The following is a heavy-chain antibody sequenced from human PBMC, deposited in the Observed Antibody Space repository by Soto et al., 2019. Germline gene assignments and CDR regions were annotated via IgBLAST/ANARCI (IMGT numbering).Heavy chain of an antibody. J-gene: IGHJ5*02. Sequence: SGPTLVNPTETLTLTCTVSGFSLSNAGLGVSWIRQPPGKALEWLAHIFSNDEKSYSTSLKSRLTISKDTSKSQVVLTMTNMDPVDTATYYCASTYSSSWYWFDPWGQGTLVTVSS. CDR3: ASTYSSSWYWFDP. CDR1: GFSLSNAGLG. V-gene: IGHV2-26*04. CDR2: IFSNDEK. D-gene: IGHD6-13*01.